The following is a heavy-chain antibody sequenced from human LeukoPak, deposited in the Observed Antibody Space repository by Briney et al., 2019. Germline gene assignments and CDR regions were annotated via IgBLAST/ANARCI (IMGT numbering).Heavy chain of an antibody. CDR2: ISGSGFNT. V-gene: IGHV3-23*01. CDR1: GFTLSNYG. CDR3: AKLSDGSGLPYYFDS. Sequence: GGTLRLSCAGSGFTLSNYGMSWVRQAPGKGLEWVSSISGSGFNTFYSDSVKGRFTISRDNHKNTLYLQMNSLRAEDTAIYICAKLSDGSGLPYYFDSWGQGTLVTFS. D-gene: IGHD3-10*01. J-gene: IGHJ4*02.